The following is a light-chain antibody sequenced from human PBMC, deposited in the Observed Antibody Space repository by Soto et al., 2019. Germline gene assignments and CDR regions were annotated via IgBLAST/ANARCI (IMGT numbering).Light chain of an antibody. CDR1: SSNIGKNS. J-gene: IGLJ2*01. CDR3: GTWDSSLSAGV. Sequence: QSVLTQPPSVSAAPGQRVTISCSGTSSNIGKNSVSWYQQLPGTAPRLLIYDNNQRPSGIPDRFSVSRSATSATLGIPGLQTGDEADYYCGTWDSSLSAGVFGGGTKLTVL. CDR2: DNN. V-gene: IGLV1-51*01.